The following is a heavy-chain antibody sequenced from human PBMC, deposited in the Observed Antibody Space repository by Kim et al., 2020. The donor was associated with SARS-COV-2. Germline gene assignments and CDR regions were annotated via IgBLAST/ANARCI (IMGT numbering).Heavy chain of an antibody. D-gene: IGHD3-16*01. CDR1: GFIFSSSW. V-gene: IGHV3-74*01. Sequence: GGSLRLSCAASGFIFSSSWMHWVRQVPGRGLLWVSQTNGDGTDTNYADSVKGRFTISRDNAKNTLYLQMNSLRAEDTAIYYCARDYERSYDIWGQGTMVTVSS. CDR3: ARDYERSYDI. J-gene: IGHJ3*02. CDR2: TNGDGTDT.